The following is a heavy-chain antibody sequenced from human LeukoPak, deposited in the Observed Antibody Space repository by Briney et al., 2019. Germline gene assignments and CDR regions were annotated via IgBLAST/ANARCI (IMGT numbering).Heavy chain of an antibody. J-gene: IGHJ4*02. CDR3: ARDTGYSSSWLFDY. D-gene: IGHD6-13*01. Sequence: PGGSLRLSCAASGFTFSGHWMSWVRQAPGKGLEWVADITRGGSDKYYVDSVKGRFTISRDNSKNTLYLQMTSLRAEDTAVYYCARDTGYSSSWLFDYWGQGTLVTVSS. CDR2: ITRGGSDK. CDR1: GFTFSGHW. V-gene: IGHV3-7*01.